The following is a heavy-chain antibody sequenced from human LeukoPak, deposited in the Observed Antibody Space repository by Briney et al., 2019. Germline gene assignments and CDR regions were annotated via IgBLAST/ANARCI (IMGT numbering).Heavy chain of an antibody. CDR3: ARTITMVRGVIIYPNYFDY. CDR2: IYPGDSDT. CDR1: GYSFTTNW. V-gene: IGHV5-51*01. J-gene: IGHJ4*02. Sequence: GESLKISCKGSGYSFTTNWIGWVRQLPGKGLEWMGIIYPGDSDTKYSPSFQGQVTMSADKSISTAYLQWSSLKASDTAMYYCARTITMVRGVIIYPNYFDYWGQGTLVTVSS. D-gene: IGHD3-10*01.